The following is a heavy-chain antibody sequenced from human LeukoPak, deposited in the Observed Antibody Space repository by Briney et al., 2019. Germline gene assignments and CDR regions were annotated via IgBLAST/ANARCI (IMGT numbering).Heavy chain of an antibody. CDR1: GFSFTTHS. J-gene: IGHJ3*02. D-gene: IGHD3-10*01. V-gene: IGHV3-48*01. CDR3: VRERLWFGGPGAFDI. CDR2: ISVTSSFI. Sequence: PGGSLRLSCAASGFSFTTHSMNWVRQAPGKGLEWVSFISVTSSFISYAGSVKGRFTISRDNGENSLYLQMTSLRAEDTAVYYCVRERLWFGGPGAFDIWGQGAMVTVSS.